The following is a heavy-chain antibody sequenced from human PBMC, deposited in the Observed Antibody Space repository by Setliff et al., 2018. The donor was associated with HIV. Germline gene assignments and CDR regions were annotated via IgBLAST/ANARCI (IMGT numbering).Heavy chain of an antibody. Sequence: GGSLRLSCAASGFTFSSYSMNWVRQAPGKGLEWVSSISSSSSYIYYADSVKGRLTISRDNAKNSLYLQMNSLRAEDTAVYYCARDPGIAAAGKDYFDYWGQGTLVTVSS. CDR3: ARDPGIAAAGKDYFDY. CDR2: ISSSSSYI. CDR1: GFTFSSYS. J-gene: IGHJ4*02. D-gene: IGHD6-13*01. V-gene: IGHV3-21*01.